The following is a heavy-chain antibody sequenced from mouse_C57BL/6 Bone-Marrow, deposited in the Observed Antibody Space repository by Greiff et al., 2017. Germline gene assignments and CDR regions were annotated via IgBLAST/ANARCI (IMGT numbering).Heavy chain of an antibody. V-gene: IGHV1-64*01. CDR2: IHPNSGST. CDR3: ASKGYDEGDAMDY. D-gene: IGHD2-2*01. J-gene: IGHJ4*01. CDR1: GYTFTSYW. Sequence: VQLQQPGAELVKPGASVKLSCKASGYTFTSYWMHWVKQRPGQGLEWIGMIHPNSGSTNYNEKFKSKATLTVDKSSSTAYMQLSSLTSEDSAVYYCASKGYDEGDAMDYWGQGTSVTVSS.